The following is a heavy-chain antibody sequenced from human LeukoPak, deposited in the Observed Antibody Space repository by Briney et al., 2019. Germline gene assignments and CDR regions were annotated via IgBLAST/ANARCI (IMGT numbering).Heavy chain of an antibody. Sequence: GGSLRLSCVASGFTFSNYNMNWVRQAPGKGLEWVSSISTSSNYIYYADSVKGRFTISRDNAKNSLYLQMNSLRAEDTAVYYCARGWTGSYCGYSWGQGTLVTVSS. J-gene: IGHJ4*02. CDR2: ISTSSNYI. V-gene: IGHV3-21*01. D-gene: IGHD1-26*01. CDR1: GFTFSNYN. CDR3: ARGWTGSYCGYS.